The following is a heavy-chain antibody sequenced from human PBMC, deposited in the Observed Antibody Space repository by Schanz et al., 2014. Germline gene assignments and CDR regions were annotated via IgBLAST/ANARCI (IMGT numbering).Heavy chain of an antibody. CDR3: ARVVAAAPQGCNY. D-gene: IGHD2-15*01. CDR1: GFTFSSYW. CDR2: ISDDGVNT. V-gene: IGHV3-23*04. Sequence: VQLVESGGGVVQPGGSLRLSCAASGFTFSSYWMHWVRQAPGRGLEWVSAISDDGVNTYYGDSVKGRFTISRDNSKNTVYLLMNSLRVEDTAVYYCARVVAAAPQGCNYWGRGTLVTVSS. J-gene: IGHJ4*02.